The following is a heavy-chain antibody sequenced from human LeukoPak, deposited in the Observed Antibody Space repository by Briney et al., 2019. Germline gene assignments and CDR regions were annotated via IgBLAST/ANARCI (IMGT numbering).Heavy chain of an antibody. D-gene: IGHD5/OR15-5a*01. Sequence: QPGRSLRRSCAASGFTFSSYGMHWVRQAPGKGLEWVAVIWYDGSNKYYADSVKGRFTISRDNSKNTLYLQMNSLRAEDTAVYYCARASTEEAFDICGQGTMVTVSS. CDR2: IWYDGSNK. J-gene: IGHJ3*02. CDR1: GFTFSSYG. CDR3: ARASTEEAFDI. V-gene: IGHV3-33*01.